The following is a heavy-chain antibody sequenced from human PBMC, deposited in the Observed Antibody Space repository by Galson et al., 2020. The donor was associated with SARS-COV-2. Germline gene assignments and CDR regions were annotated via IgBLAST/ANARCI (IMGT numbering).Heavy chain of an antibody. D-gene: IGHD3-9*01. CDR2: ISADGNNE. CDR3: AREDDTTGYYYVFFDFYY. J-gene: IGHJ4*02. CDR1: GFTFSSYA. Sequence: GESLKISCAVSGFTFSSYAMHWVRQAPGKGLEWVTGISADGNNENYADSVKGRFTVSRDNSKNTLFLQMNSLRPEDTSVYYCAREDDTTGYYYVFFDFYYWGQGTPVTVSS. V-gene: IGHV3-30-3*01.